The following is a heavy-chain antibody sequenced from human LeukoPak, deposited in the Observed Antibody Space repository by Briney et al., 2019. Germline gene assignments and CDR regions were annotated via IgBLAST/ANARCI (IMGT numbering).Heavy chain of an antibody. CDR2: ISGSGGST. CDR1: GFTFSSYG. Sequence: GGSLRLSCAASGFTFSSYGMSWVRQAPGKGLEWVSAISGSGGSTYYADSVKGRFTISRDNSKNTLYLQMNSLRAEDTAVYYCAKRGAEVGTTVAPGDYWGQGTLLTVSS. V-gene: IGHV3-23*01. CDR3: AKRGAEVGTTVAPGDY. J-gene: IGHJ4*02. D-gene: IGHD1-26*01.